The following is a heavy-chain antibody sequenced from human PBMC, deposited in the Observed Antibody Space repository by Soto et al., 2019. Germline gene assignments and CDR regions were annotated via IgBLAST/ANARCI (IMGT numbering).Heavy chain of an antibody. CDR2: FDPEDGET. D-gene: IGHD4-17*01. J-gene: IGHJ4*02. CDR1: GYTLTELS. Sequence: GASVKVSCKVSGYTLTELSMHWVRQAPGKGLEWMGGFDPEDGETIYAQKFQGRVTMTEDTSTDTAYMELSSLRSEDTAVYYCASDPLGDYGRLCWGQGTLVPVSA. V-gene: IGHV1-24*01. CDR3: ASDPLGDYGRLC.